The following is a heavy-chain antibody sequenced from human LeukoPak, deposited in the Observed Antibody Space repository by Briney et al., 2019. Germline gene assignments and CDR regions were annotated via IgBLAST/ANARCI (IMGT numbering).Heavy chain of an antibody. V-gene: IGHV4-34*01. CDR3: ARGPRDTDIVVVVAATPTQSYGDYAIDY. CDR1: GGSFSGYY. J-gene: IGHJ4*02. CDR2: INHSGST. D-gene: IGHD2-15*01. Sequence: SETLSLTCAVYGGSFSGYYWSWIRQPPGKGLEWIGEINHSGSTNYNPSLKSRVTISVDTSKNQFSLKLSSVTAADTAVYYCARGPRDTDIVVVVAATPTQSYGDYAIDYWGQGTLVTVSS.